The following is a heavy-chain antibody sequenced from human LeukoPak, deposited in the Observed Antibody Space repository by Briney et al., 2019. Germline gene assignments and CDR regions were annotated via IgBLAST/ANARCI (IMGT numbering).Heavy chain of an antibody. V-gene: IGHV4-34*01. CDR2: INHSGST. CDR1: GGSFSGYY. D-gene: IGHD3-3*01. Sequence: SETLSLTCAVYGGSFSGYYWSWIRQPPGKGLEWIGEINHSGSTNYNPSLKSRVTTSVDTSKNQFSLKLSSVTAADTAVYYCARGIDFWSGYYQDYWGQGTLVTVSS. CDR3: ARGIDFWSGYYQDY. J-gene: IGHJ4*02.